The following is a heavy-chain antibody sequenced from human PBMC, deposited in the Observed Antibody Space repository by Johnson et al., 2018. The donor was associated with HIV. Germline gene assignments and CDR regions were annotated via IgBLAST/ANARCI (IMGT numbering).Heavy chain of an antibody. J-gene: IGHJ3*02. D-gene: IGHD2-15*01. CDR1: GFTFDDYA. CDR3: RVVGDAFDI. V-gene: IGHV3-9*01. CDR2: ISWNSGSI. Sequence: QLVESGGGLVQPGGSLRLSCAASGFTFDDYAMHWVRQAPGKGLEWVSGISWNSGSIGYADSVKGRFTISRDNAKKSVYLQMNSLRAEDTAVYYVRVVGDAFDIWGQGTMVTVSS.